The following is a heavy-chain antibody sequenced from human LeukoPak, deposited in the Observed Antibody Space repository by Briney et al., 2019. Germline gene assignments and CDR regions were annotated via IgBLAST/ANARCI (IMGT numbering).Heavy chain of an antibody. CDR3: ARGYSGVVPAAHPDF. CDR1: GYTFTAYA. CDR2: ISVGDGNT. Sequence: ASVKVSCKASGYTFTAYAIHWVRQAPGQGLQWMGWISVGDGNTKYSQKFQGRVTLTRDTSASTAYMELTSLISEDTAVYYCARGYSGVVPAAHPDFRGQGTPVTVSS. V-gene: IGHV1-3*01. D-gene: IGHD2-2*01. J-gene: IGHJ4*02.